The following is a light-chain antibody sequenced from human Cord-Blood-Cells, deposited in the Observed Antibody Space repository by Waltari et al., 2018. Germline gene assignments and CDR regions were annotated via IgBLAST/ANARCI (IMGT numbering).Light chain of an antibody. Sequence: EIVLTQSPGTLSLSRGDRATLSCRASQSVSSSYLAWYQQKPGQAPWHLIYGASSRATGIPDRVSGSGSGTDFTLTISRLEPEDFAVYYCQQYGSSTGLTFGGGTKVEIK. V-gene: IGKV3-20*01. CDR2: GAS. CDR1: QSVSSSY. CDR3: QQYGSSTGLT. J-gene: IGKJ4*01.